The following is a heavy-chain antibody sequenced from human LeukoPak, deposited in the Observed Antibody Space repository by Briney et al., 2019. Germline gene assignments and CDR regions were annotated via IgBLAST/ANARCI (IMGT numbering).Heavy chain of an antibody. Sequence: GGSLRLSCAASGFTFSSYWMDWVRQAPGKGLEWVANIKPDGSEKYYVDSVKGRFTISRVNAKNSLYLQMNSLRVEDTAVYYCARDKYGAYFDSWGQGTLVTVSS. J-gene: IGHJ4*02. D-gene: IGHD4-17*01. CDR2: IKPDGSEK. CDR3: ARDKYGAYFDS. CDR1: GFTFSSYW. V-gene: IGHV3-7*04.